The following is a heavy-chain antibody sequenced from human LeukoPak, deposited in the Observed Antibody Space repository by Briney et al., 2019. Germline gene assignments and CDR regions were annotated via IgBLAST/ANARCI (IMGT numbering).Heavy chain of an antibody. Sequence: GASVKVSCKASGYTFTSYYMHWVRQAPGQGLERMGIINPSGGSTSYAQKFQGRVTMTRDTSTSTVYMELSSLRSEDTAVYYCARDPSYYYDCSGYLSWGQGTLVTVSS. J-gene: IGHJ5*02. CDR3: ARDPSYYYDCSGYLS. D-gene: IGHD3-22*01. CDR1: GYTFTSYY. CDR2: INPSGGST. V-gene: IGHV1-46*03.